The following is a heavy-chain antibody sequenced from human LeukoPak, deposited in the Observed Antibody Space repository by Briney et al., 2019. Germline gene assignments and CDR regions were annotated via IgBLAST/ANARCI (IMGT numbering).Heavy chain of an antibody. Sequence: ASVKVPCKASGYTFTSYDIKWVRQATGQGLEWMGWMNPNSGNTDYAQKVQRRVTMTRNTSISTAYMELSSVRSEDTAVYYCARGDYDFWSGYSSHNWCDPWGQGTLVSVSS. CDR2: MNPNSGNT. CDR3: ARGDYDFWSGYSSHNWCDP. V-gene: IGHV1-8*01. CDR1: GYTFTSYD. J-gene: IGHJ5*02. D-gene: IGHD3-3*01.